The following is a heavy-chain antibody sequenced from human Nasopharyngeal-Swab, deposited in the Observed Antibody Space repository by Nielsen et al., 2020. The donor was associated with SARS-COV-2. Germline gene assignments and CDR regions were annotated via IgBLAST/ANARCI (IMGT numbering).Heavy chain of an antibody. Sequence: ASVKVSCKASGYTFTSYYMHWVRQAPGQGLEWMGIINPSGGSTSYAQKFQGRVTMTRDTSTSTVYMELSSLRSEDTAVYYCARDRLVSGSYDAFDIWGQGTMVTVSS. CDR3: ARDRLVSGSYDAFDI. CDR1: GYTFTSYY. CDR2: INPSGGST. D-gene: IGHD1-26*01. V-gene: IGHV1-46*01. J-gene: IGHJ3*02.